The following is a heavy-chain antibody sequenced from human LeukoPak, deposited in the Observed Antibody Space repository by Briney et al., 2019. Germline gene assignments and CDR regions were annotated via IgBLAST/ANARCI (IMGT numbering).Heavy chain of an antibody. D-gene: IGHD3-16*02. CDR1: GFTFSSYA. Sequence: GRSLRLSCSASGFTFSSYAMHWVRQAPGKGLEYVSAISSNGGSTYYADSVKGRFTISRDNSKNTLYLQMSSLGAEDTAVYYCVKDRYDYVWGSYRYFDYWGQGTLVTVSS. V-gene: IGHV3-64D*06. CDR3: VKDRYDYVWGSYRYFDY. J-gene: IGHJ4*02. CDR2: ISSNGGST.